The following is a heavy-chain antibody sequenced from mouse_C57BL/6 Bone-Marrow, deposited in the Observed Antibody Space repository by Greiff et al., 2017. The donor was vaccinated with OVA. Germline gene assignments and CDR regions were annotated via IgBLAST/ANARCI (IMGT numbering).Heavy chain of an antibody. Sequence: VQLQQSGAELVRPGASVKLSCKASGYTFTDYYINWVKQRPGQGLEWIARIYPGSGNTYYNEKFKGKATLTAEKSSSTAYMQLSSLTSEDSAVYFCARRLRYRYFDVWGTGTTVTVSS. J-gene: IGHJ1*03. CDR3: ARRLRYRYFDV. D-gene: IGHD1-1*01. CDR2: IYPGSGNT. V-gene: IGHV1-76*01. CDR1: GYTFTDYY.